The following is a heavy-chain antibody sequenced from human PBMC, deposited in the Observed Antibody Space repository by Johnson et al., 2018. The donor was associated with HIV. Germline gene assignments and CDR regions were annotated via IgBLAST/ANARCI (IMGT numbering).Heavy chain of an antibody. J-gene: IGHJ3*02. D-gene: IGHD3-16*01. CDR2: ISGSGGST. CDR3: AKDYEQIGGSPDAFDI. CDR1: GFTFSSYA. Sequence: VQLVESGGGLVQPGGSLRLSCAASGFTFSSYAMSWVRQAPGKGLEWVSAISGSGGSTYYADSVKGRFTISRDNSKKTLYLQMNSLRAEDTAVYYCAKDYEQIGGSPDAFDIWGQGTMVTVSS. V-gene: IGHV3-23*04.